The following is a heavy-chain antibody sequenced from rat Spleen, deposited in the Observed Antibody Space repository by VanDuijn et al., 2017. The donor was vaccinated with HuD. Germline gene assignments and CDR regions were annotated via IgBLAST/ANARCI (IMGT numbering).Heavy chain of an antibody. CDR2: IGPSGDST. CDR1: GFTFSDYY. J-gene: IGHJ2*01. Sequence: EVQLVESDGGLVQPGRSLKLSCAASGFTFSDYYMAWVRQAPPKGLEWVASIGPSGDSTYYRDSVKGRFTVSRDNAKGTLFLQMDSLRSEDTATYYCAKSRFYYYDGGYYCFNYWGQGVMVTVSS. D-gene: IGHD1-12*02. V-gene: IGHV5-25*01. CDR3: AKSRFYYYDGGYYCFNY.